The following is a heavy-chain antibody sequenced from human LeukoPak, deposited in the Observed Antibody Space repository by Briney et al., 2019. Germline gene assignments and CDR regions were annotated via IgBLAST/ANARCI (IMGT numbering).Heavy chain of an antibody. J-gene: IGHJ5*02. CDR1: GGTFSSYA. CDR2: IIPIFGTA. Sequence: SVKVSCKASGGTFSSYAISWVRQAPGQGLEWMGRIIPIFGTANYAQKFQDRVTITTDESTSTAYMELSSLRSEDAAVYYCARGSYGSGSYTARWFDPWGQGTLVTVPS. CDR3: ARGSYGSGSYTARWFDP. V-gene: IGHV1-69*05. D-gene: IGHD3-10*01.